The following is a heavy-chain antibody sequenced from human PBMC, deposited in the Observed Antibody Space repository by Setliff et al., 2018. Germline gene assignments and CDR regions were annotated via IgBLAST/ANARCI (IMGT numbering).Heavy chain of an antibody. CDR2: VDRSGNT. V-gene: IGHV4-39*01. CDR1: GDSISRSTYY. CDR3: ARRDSTSYYGYSFDF. J-gene: IGHJ4*02. Sequence: SETLSLTCTLSGDSISRSTYYWGWIRQSPGKGPDWIGTVDRSGNTFYNPSLRSRVTISVDTSKNQISLKLTSVSAADTAVYYCARRDSTSYYGYSFDFWGRGTLVTVSS. D-gene: IGHD3-22*01.